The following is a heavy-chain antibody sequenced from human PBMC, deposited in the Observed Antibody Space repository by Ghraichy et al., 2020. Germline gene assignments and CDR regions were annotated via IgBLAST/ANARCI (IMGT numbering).Heavy chain of an antibody. V-gene: IGHV4-39*01. J-gene: IGHJ6*02. Sequence: SETLSLTCTVSGGSISSSSYYWGWIRQPPGKGLEWIGSIYYSGSTYYNPSLKSRVTISVDTSKNQFSLKLSSVTAADTAVYYCARPGVPLDYYYYYGMDVWGQGTTVTVSS. D-gene: IGHD7-27*01. CDR1: GGSISSSSYY. CDR3: ARPGVPLDYYYYYGMDV. CDR2: IYYSGST.